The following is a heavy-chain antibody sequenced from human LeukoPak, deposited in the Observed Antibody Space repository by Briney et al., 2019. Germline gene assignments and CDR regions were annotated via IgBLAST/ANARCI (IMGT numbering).Heavy chain of an antibody. Sequence: SETLSLTCTVSGDSISSYFWTWLRQPPGKGLEWIGYISYIGSTNYNPSLKSRVTMSVDTSKNQFSLKLSSVTAADTAVYYCAGGSVEARNYYYYMDVWGKGTTVTVSS. CDR3: AGGSVEARNYYYYMDV. D-gene: IGHD3-10*01. V-gene: IGHV4-59*01. CDR1: GDSISSYF. CDR2: ISYIGST. J-gene: IGHJ6*03.